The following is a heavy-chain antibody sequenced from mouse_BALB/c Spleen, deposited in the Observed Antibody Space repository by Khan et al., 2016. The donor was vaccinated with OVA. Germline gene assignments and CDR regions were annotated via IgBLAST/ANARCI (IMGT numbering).Heavy chain of an antibody. CDR1: GYTFTDYV. CDR2: IYPGSDST. Sequence: QVQLQQSGPELVKPGASVKMSCKASGYTFTDYVMNWVKQRNGQGLEWIGQIYPGSDSTYYNEKFKGKATPTADRSSSTAYMQLHNLTSEDSAVYFCARAGWDVFAYWGQGTLVTVSA. D-gene: IGHD4-1*01. V-gene: IGHV1-77*01. CDR3: ARAGWDVFAY. J-gene: IGHJ3*01.